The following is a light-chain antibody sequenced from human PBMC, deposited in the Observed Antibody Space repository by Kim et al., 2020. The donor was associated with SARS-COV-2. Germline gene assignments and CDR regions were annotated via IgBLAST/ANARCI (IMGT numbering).Light chain of an antibody. CDR3: QAWDSSTAV. CDR2: QDS. Sequence: SYELTQPPSVSVSPGQTASITCSGEKLGDKYACWYQQKPGQSPVLVIYQDSKRPSGIPERFSGSNSGNTATLTISGTQAMDEADYYCQAWDSSTAVFGG. CDR1: KLGDKY. J-gene: IGLJ2*01. V-gene: IGLV3-1*01.